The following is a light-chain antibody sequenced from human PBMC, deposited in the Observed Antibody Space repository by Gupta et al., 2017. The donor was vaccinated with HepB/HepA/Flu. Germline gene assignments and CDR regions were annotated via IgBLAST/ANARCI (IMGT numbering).Light chain of an antibody. Sequence: QSLLTQPPSVSEAPGQRVTISCSGSSSNIGNNAVNWYQQLPGKAPKLLIYYDDLLPSGVSDRFSGSKSGTSASLAISRLQSEDEADYYCAAWDDSLNGWVFGGGTKLTVL. J-gene: IGLJ3*02. CDR3: AAWDDSLNGWV. CDR2: YDD. CDR1: SSNIGNNA. V-gene: IGLV1-36*01.